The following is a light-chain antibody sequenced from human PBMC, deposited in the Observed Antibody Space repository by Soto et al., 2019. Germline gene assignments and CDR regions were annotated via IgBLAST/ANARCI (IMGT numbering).Light chain of an antibody. J-gene: IGKJ4*01. V-gene: IGKV1-5*03. Sequence: DIQMTQSPSTLSASIGDRFTITCGASQSIGSELAWYQQKPVKAPKLLIYQASSLESGVPSTFRGSGSGTEFSLTVSSLQPDDFATYYCLQYESYPLTFGGGTKVDIK. CDR2: QAS. CDR1: QSIGSE. CDR3: LQYESYPLT.